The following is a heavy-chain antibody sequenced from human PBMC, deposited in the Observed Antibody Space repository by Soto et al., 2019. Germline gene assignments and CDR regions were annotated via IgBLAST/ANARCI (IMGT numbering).Heavy chain of an antibody. V-gene: IGHV1-2*04. CDR3: ARPLGYCSGGSCSKGAFDI. CDR2: INPNSGGT. CDR1: GYTFTSYG. J-gene: IGHJ3*02. D-gene: IGHD2-15*01. Sequence: ASVKVSCKASGYTFTSYGISWVRQAPGQELEWMGWINPNSGGTNYAQKFQGWVTMTRDTSISTAYMELSRLRSDDTAVYYCARPLGYCSGGSCSKGAFDIWGQGTMVTVSS.